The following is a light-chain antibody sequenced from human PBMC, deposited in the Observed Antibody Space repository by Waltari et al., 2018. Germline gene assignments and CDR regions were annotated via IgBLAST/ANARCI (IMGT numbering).Light chain of an antibody. CDR1: ENVNTA. CDR3: QHQIRYPRT. CDR2: KAS. V-gene: IGKV1-5*03. Sequence: DIQMTQSPSTLSASVGDRVTITCRASENVNTALAWYQLKPGQAPKLLTYKASNLEGWVPTRFSGSGSGTDFTLTISSLQPEDFAFYYCQHQIRYPRTFGQGTKVEVK. J-gene: IGKJ1*01.